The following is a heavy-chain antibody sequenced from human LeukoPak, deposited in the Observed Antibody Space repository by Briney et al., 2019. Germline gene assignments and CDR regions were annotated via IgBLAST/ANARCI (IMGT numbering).Heavy chain of an antibody. Sequence: SETLSLTCTVSGGSISSYYWSWIRQPAGKGLEWVGRIYTSGSTNYNPSLKSRVTISVDTSKNQFSLKLSSVTAADTAVYYCARDSSSRGLYYYYMDVWGKGTTVTVS. J-gene: IGHJ6*03. CDR2: IYTSGST. V-gene: IGHV4-4*07. CDR1: GGSISSYY. D-gene: IGHD6-6*01. CDR3: ARDSSSRGLYYYYMDV.